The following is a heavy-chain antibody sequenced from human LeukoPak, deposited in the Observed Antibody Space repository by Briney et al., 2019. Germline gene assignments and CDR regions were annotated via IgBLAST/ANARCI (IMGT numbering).Heavy chain of an antibody. V-gene: IGHV3-23*01. CDR1: GFSVSSFG. Sequence: GGSLRLSYAVSGFSVSSFGMSWVRQAPGKGLEWISAISVDGETAYYADSVKGRFIISRDNSKNTLYLQLSSLRAEDTAVYYCAQGYSSGWYPYWGQGSLVSVSS. J-gene: IGHJ4*02. CDR3: AQGYSSGWYPY. D-gene: IGHD6-19*01. CDR2: ISVDGETA.